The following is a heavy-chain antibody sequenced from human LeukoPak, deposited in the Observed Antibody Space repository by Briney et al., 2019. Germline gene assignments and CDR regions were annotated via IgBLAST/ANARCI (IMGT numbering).Heavy chain of an antibody. D-gene: IGHD3-3*01. J-gene: IGHJ4*02. CDR3: AKGPHYDFWSGYYRGSGGVRGIDY. CDR1: GFTFSSYE. V-gene: IGHV3-48*03. Sequence: QAGGSLRLSCAASGFTFSSYEMNWVRQAPGKGLEWVSYISSSGSTIYYADSVKGRFTISRDNAKNSLYLQMNSLRAEDTAVYYCAKGPHYDFWSGYYRGSGGVRGIDYWGQGTLVTVSS. CDR2: ISSSGSTI.